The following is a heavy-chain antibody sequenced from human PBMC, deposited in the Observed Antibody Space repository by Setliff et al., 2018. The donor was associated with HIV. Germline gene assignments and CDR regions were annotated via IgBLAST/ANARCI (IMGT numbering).Heavy chain of an antibody. Sequence: ASVKVSCKASGYTFTGYYMHWVRQAPGQGLEWMGWINPNRGGTNYAQKFQGRVTMTRDTSISTGYMELRSLRSADSAVYYCARGVTRDSSGYYRDEYFQYWGQGTLVTVSS. CDR1: GYTFTGYY. V-gene: IGHV1-2*02. CDR3: ARGVTRDSSGYYRDEYFQY. CDR2: INPNRGGT. D-gene: IGHD3-22*01. J-gene: IGHJ1*01.